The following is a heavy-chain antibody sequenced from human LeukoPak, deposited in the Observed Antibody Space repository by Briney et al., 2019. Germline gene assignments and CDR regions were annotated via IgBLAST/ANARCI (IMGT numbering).Heavy chain of an antibody. J-gene: IGHJ4*02. D-gene: IGHD3-22*01. CDR3: ARDRFDYYDSSGYFVY. Sequence: ASVKVSCKASGYTFTSYYMHWVRQAPGQGLEWMGIINPSGGSTSYAQKFQGRVTMTRDTSTSTVYMELSSLRSEDTAVYYCARDRFDYYDSSGYFVYWGQGTLVTVSS. V-gene: IGHV1-46*01. CDR2: INPSGGST. CDR1: GYTFTSYY.